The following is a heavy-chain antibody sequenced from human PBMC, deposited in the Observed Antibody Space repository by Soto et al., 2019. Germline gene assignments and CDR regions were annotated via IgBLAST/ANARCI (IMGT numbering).Heavy chain of an antibody. CDR1: GGSFIGYY. J-gene: IGHJ4*02. CDR3: ARDPWGLPKVYFDY. CDR2: INHSGST. D-gene: IGHD1-26*01. Sequence: PSETLSLTCAVYGGSFIGYYCSWIRQPPGKGLEWIGEINHSGSTNYNPSLKSRVTISVDTSKNQFSLKLSSVTAADTAVYYCARDPWGLPKVYFDYWGQGTLVTVSS. V-gene: IGHV4-34*01.